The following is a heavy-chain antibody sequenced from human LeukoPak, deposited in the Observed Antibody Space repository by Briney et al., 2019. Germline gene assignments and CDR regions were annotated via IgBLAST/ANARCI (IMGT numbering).Heavy chain of an antibody. Sequence: ASVKVSCKASGGTFSSYATSWVRQAPGQGLEWMGGIIPIFGTANYAQKFQGRVTITADESTSTAYMELSSLRSEDTAVYYCARGLVWFGELLPRGFDPWGQGTLVTVSS. CDR1: GGTFSSYA. D-gene: IGHD3-10*01. J-gene: IGHJ5*02. CDR2: IIPIFGTA. V-gene: IGHV1-69*13. CDR3: ARGLVWFGELLPRGFDP.